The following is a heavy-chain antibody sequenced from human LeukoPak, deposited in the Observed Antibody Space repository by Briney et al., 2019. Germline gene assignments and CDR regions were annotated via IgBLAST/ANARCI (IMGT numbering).Heavy chain of an antibody. J-gene: IGHJ5*02. Sequence: SETLSLTCTVSGGSISSGGYYWSWIRQHPGKGLEWIGYIYYSGSTYYNPSLKSRVTISVGTSKNQFSLKLSSVTAADTAVYYCARDGISGSYSAVRWFDPWGQGTLVTVSS. CDR2: IYYSGST. CDR3: ARDGISGSYSAVRWFDP. D-gene: IGHD1-26*01. V-gene: IGHV4-31*03. CDR1: GGSISSGGYY.